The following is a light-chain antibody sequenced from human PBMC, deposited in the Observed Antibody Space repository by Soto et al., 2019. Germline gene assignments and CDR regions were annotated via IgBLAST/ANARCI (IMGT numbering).Light chain of an antibody. CDR1: QSISSW. J-gene: IGKJ1*01. CDR3: QQYNSYSGT. V-gene: IGKV1-5*03. CDR2: KAS. Sequence: DIQMTQSPSTLSASVGDRVTITCRASQSISSWLAWYQQKPGKAPKLLIYKASSLESGVTSRSSGSGSGKEFTLTIDSLQPDDFATYYCQQYNSYSGTFGQGTKLEIK.